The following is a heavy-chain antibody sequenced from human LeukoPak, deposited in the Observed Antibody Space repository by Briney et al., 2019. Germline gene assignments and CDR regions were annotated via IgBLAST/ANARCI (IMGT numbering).Heavy chain of an antibody. J-gene: IGHJ4*02. V-gene: IGHV4-39*07. CDR1: GGSISSSSYY. CDR3: ARDYTPPGWFGELFPYYFDY. Sequence: PSETLSLTCTVSGGSISSSSYYWGWIRQPPGKGLEWIGSTYYSGSTYYNPSLKSRVTISVDTSKNQFSLKLSSVTAADTAVYYCARDYTPPGWFGELFPYYFDYWGQGTLVTVSS. CDR2: TYYSGST. D-gene: IGHD3-10*01.